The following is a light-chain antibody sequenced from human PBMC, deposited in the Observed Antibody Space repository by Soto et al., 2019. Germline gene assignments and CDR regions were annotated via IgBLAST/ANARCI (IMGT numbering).Light chain of an antibody. CDR2: GAS. J-gene: IGKJ1*01. V-gene: IGKV3-15*01. CDR3: QQYTNWPQT. Sequence: EIVMTQSPATLSVSPGERATLSCRASQSVTANLAWYQQKPGQAPRLLIYGASTRATGIPARFSGSGSGTDFTLTISSLQSEDFAVYYCQQYTNWPQTFGQGTKVDIK. CDR1: QSVTAN.